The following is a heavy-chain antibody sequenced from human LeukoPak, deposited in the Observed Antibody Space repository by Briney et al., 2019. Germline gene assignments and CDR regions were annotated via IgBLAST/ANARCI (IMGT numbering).Heavy chain of an antibody. CDR1: GGSISSSSYY. CDR2: IYYSGST. Sequence: SETLSLTCTVSGGSISSSSYYWGWIRQPPGKGLEWIGSIYYSGSTYYNPSLKSRVTMSVDTSKNQFSLKLSSVTAADTAVYYCARDLYSSSWFDPWGQGTLVTVSS. J-gene: IGHJ5*02. D-gene: IGHD6-13*01. CDR3: ARDLYSSSWFDP. V-gene: IGHV4-39*07.